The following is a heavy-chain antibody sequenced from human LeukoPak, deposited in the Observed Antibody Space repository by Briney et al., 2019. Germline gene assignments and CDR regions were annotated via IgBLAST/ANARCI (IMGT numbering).Heavy chain of an antibody. D-gene: IGHD4-23*01. Sequence: NPSETLSLTCTVSGGSISKANSYWGWIRQSPGKELEWIGSSDYIGGTTYNPSLKSRVTVSVDTSKNQFSLKLSSVTAADTAVYYCFHDFGGFRTDLWGQGTLVTVSS. CDR3: FHDFGGFRTDL. J-gene: IGHJ5*02. CDR2: SDYIGGT. V-gene: IGHV4-39*01. CDR1: GGSISKANSY.